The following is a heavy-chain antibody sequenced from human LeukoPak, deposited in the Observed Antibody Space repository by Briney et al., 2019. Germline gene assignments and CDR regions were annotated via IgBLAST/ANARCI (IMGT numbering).Heavy chain of an antibody. Sequence: ASVKVSCKASGYTFTGYYMHWVRQAPGHGLEWMGWINPNSGGTNYAQKFQGRVTMTRDTSISTAYMELSRLRSDDTAVYYCARGDTSGSYHNYYYYYGMDVWGQGTTVTVSS. CDR2: INPNSGGT. CDR1: GYTFTGYY. D-gene: IGHD1-26*01. CDR3: ARGDTSGSYHNYYYYYGMDV. J-gene: IGHJ6*02. V-gene: IGHV1-2*02.